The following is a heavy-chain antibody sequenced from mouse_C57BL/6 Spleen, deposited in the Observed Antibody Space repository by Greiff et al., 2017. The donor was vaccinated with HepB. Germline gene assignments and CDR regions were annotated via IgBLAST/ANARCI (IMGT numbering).Heavy chain of an antibody. V-gene: IGHV14-4*01. CDR1: GFNIKDDY. CDR3: TDLLGYYFDY. CDR2: IDPENGDT. Sequence: EVKLMESGAELVRPGASVKLSCTASGFNIKDDYMHWVKQRPEQGLEWIGWIDPENGDTEYASKFQGKATITADTSSNTAYLQLSSLTSEDTAVYYCTDLLGYYFDYWGQGTTLTVSS. D-gene: IGHD2-1*01. J-gene: IGHJ2*01.